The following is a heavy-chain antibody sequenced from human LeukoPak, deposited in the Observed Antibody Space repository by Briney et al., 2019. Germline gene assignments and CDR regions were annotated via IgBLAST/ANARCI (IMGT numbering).Heavy chain of an antibody. D-gene: IGHD3-3*01. J-gene: IGHJ4*02. Sequence: SQTLSLTCTVSGGSISSGSYYWSWIRQPAGKGLEWIGRIYTSGSTNYNPSLKSRVTISVDTSKNQFSLKLSSVTAADTAVYYCARAERYDFWSGYYFDYWGQGTLVTVSS. CDR1: GGSISSGSYY. CDR3: ARAERYDFWSGYYFDY. V-gene: IGHV4-61*02. CDR2: IYTSGST.